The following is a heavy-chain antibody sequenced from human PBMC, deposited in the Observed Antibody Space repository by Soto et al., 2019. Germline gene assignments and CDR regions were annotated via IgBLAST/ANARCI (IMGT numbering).Heavy chain of an antibody. Sequence: GASVKVSCKASGYTFTNYGINWVRQAPGQGLEWMGWISAYNGNANYAQNLQGRVTMTTDTSTTTAYMELRSLRSDDTAVYCCTKDRLNPGYFDFWGQGTLVTVSS. CDR1: GYTFTNYG. D-gene: IGHD6-6*01. J-gene: IGHJ4*02. CDR3: TKDRLNPGYFDF. CDR2: ISAYNGNA. V-gene: IGHV1-18*01.